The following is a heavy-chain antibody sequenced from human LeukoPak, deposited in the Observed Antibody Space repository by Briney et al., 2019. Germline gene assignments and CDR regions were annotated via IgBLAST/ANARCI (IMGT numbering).Heavy chain of an antibody. V-gene: IGHV4-59*01. J-gene: IGHJ4*02. CDR1: GGSISSYY. CDR2: IYYSGST. D-gene: IGHD2-2*01. CDR3: AREAPYCSSTSCYWAYFDY. Sequence: PSETLSLTCTVSGGSISSYYWSWLRQPPGKGLEWIGYIYYSGSTNYNPSLKSRVTISVDTSKNQFPLKLSSVTAADTAVYYCAREAPYCSSTSCYWAYFDYWGQGTLVTVSS.